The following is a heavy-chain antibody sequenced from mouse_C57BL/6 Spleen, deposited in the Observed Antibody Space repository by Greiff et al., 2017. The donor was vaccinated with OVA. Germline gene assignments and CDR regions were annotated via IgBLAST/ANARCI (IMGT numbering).Heavy chain of an antibody. CDR1: GFTFSDYY. J-gene: IGHJ4*01. CDR2: IRNGGGST. D-gene: IGHD2-3*01. Sequence: EVQRVESGGGLVQPGGSLTLSCAASGFTFSDYYMYWVRQTPEQRLELVSYIRNGGGSTYYPATVQGRFTISRDNAKNTLYLQMSRLKSEDTAMYYGARQGGYYRGSYYAMDYWGQGTSVTVSS. CDR3: ARQGGYYRGSYYAMDY. V-gene: IGHV5-12*01.